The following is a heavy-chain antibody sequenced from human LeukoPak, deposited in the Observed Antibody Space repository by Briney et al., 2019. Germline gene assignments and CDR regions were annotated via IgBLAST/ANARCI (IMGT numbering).Heavy chain of an antibody. V-gene: IGHV1-18*01. D-gene: IGHD6-6*01. Sequence: ASVKVCCKASGYTFTTYAMSWVRPAPGQGLEWMRWISPHNGNTNYAQKLQGRVTMTTDTSTSTAYMELRSLRSDDTAVYYCARELPRSGSSFRFFDYWGQGTLVTVSS. CDR2: ISPHNGNT. J-gene: IGHJ4*02. CDR1: GYTFTTYA. CDR3: ARELPRSGSSFRFFDY.